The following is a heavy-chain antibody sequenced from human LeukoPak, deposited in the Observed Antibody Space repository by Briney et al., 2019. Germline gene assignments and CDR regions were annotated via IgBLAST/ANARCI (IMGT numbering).Heavy chain of an antibody. CDR3: AKEKGFYFDY. V-gene: IGHV3-66*01. CDR1: GVTVSSNS. J-gene: IGHJ4*02. Sequence: PGGSLRLSCAASGVTVSSNSMVWVRQAPGKGLAWVAVVYAGGVTNYADSVKGRFIISRDDSKDTLYLQMNSLRAEDTGVYYCAKEKGFYFDYWGQGTLSPSPQ. CDR2: VYAGGVT.